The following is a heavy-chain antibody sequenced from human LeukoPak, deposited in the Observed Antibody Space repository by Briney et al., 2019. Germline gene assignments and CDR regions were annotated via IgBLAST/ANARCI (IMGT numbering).Heavy chain of an antibody. CDR1: GFTFSSYS. CDR3: ARVVPDVYYFDY. Sequence: GGSLRLSCAASGFTFSSYSMNWVRRAPGKGLEWVSSISSSSSYIYYADSVKGRFTISRDNAKNSLYLQMNSLRAEDTAVYYCARVVPDVYYFDYWGQGTLVTGSS. D-gene: IGHD3-16*01. J-gene: IGHJ4*02. CDR2: ISSSSSYI. V-gene: IGHV3-21*01.